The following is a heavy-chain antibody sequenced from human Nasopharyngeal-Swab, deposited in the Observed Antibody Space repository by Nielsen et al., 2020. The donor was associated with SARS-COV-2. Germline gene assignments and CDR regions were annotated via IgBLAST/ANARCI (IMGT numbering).Heavy chain of an antibody. D-gene: IGHD6-13*01. J-gene: IGHJ4*02. V-gene: IGHV1-2*02. Sequence: GSVKVSCKASGYTFTGYYMHWVRQAPGQGLEWMGWTNPNSGGTNYAQKFQGRVTMTRDTSISTAYMELSRLRSDDTAVYYCARGTTSSWASNYFDYWGQGTLVTVSS. CDR1: GYTFTGYY. CDR3: ARGTTSSWASNYFDY. CDR2: TNPNSGGT.